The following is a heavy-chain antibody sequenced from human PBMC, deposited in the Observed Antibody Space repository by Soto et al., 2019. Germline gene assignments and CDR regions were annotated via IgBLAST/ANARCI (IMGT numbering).Heavy chain of an antibody. Sequence: GASVKVSCKASGFTFTSSAMQWVRQARGQRLEWIGWIVVGSGNTNYAQKFQERVTITRDMSTSTAYMELSSLRSEDTAVYYCAVIAAAGTSLPGYYYYVMDVWGQGTTVTVSS. V-gene: IGHV1-58*02. CDR3: AVIAAAGTSLPGYYYYVMDV. CDR2: IVVGSGNT. D-gene: IGHD6-13*01. CDR1: GFTFTSSA. J-gene: IGHJ6*02.